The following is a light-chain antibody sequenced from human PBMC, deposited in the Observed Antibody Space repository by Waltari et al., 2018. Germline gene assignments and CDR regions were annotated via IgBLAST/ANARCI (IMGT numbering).Light chain of an antibody. CDR3: SSYTSSSTLDV. CDR1: SSDVGGYNY. CDR2: EVN. V-gene: IGLV2-14*01. Sequence: QSALTQPASVSGSPGQSLTISCTGTSSDVGGYNYVSWYQQHPGKAPKLMIYEVNNRPSGVSNRFSGSKSGNTASLTISGLQAEDEADYYCSSYTSSSTLDVFGGGTKLTVL. J-gene: IGLJ2*01.